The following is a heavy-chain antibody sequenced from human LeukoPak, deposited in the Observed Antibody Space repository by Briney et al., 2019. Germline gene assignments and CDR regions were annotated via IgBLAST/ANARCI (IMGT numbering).Heavy chain of an antibody. J-gene: IGHJ4*02. V-gene: IGHV4-61*02. CDR2: IYTSGST. CDR3: AREPYGDYRESFDY. Sequence: SQTLSLTCTVSGGSISSGSYYWSWIRQPAGKGLEWIGRIYTSGSTNYNPSLKSRVTISVDTSKNQFSLKLSSVTAADTAVYYCAREPYGDYRESFDYWGQGTLVTVSS. D-gene: IGHD4-17*01. CDR1: GGSISSGSYY.